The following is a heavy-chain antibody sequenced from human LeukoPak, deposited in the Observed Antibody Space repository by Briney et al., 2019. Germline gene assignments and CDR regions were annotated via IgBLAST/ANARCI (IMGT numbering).Heavy chain of an antibody. CDR1: GFTFTSYS. V-gene: IGHV3-48*02. Sequence: PGGSLRLSCAASGFTFTSYSMNWVRQAPGKALEWVSYISANGDTLYYADSVRGRFTISRDNAKNSLSLRMNSLRDEDTAVYYCARGQPPSYYDMDVWGQGTTVSVSS. J-gene: IGHJ6*02. D-gene: IGHD6-13*01. CDR3: ARGQPPSYYDMDV. CDR2: ISANGDTL.